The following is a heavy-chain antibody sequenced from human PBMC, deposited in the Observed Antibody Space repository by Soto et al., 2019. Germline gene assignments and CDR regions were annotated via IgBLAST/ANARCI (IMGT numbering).Heavy chain of an antibody. Sequence: SGPTLGEPAQTLTLTCAFSGFSLTSSGMGVAWIRQPPGKALEWLALIYWDDDKRYSPSLKDRLAVSKDTSRNQVVLTITNVDPVDTATYFCAHAGDYDLLTFDHWGPGTLVTVSS. D-gene: IGHD4-17*01. CDR2: IYWDDDK. CDR3: AHAGDYDLLTFDH. V-gene: IGHV2-5*02. J-gene: IGHJ4*02. CDR1: GFSLTSSGMG.